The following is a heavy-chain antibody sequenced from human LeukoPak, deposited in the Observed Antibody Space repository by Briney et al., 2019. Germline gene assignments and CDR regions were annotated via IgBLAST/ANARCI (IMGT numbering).Heavy chain of an antibody. D-gene: IGHD3-22*01. CDR1: GGTFSSYA. CDR3: ARSYYYDSSGYPGYYYYGMNV. Sequence: GASVKVSCKASGGTFSSYAISWVRQAPGQRLEWMGWINAGNGNTKYSQKFQGRVTITRDTSASTAYMELSSLRSEDTAVYYCARSYYYDSSGYPGYYYYGMNVWGQGTTVTVSS. CDR2: INAGNGNT. V-gene: IGHV1-3*01. J-gene: IGHJ6*02.